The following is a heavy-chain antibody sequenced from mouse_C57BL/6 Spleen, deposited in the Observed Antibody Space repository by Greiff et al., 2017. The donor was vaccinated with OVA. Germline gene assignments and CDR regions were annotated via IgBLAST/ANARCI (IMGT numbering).Heavy chain of an antibody. D-gene: IGHD2-1*01. V-gene: IGHV1-50*01. J-gene: IGHJ4*01. CDR3: AIFYGNYSYYAMDY. CDR2: IDPSDSYT. CDR1: GYTFTSYW. Sequence: VQLQQPGAELVKPGASVKLSCKASGYTFTSYWMQWVKQRPGQGLEWIGEIDPSDSYTNYNQKFKGKATLTVDTSSSTAYMQLSSLTSEDSAVYYCAIFYGNYSYYAMDYWGQGTSVTVSS.